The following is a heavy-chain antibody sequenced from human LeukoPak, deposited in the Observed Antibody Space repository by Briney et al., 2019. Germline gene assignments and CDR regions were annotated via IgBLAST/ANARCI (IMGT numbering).Heavy chain of an antibody. CDR1: GCTFISYD. Sequence: ASVTVSCKASGCTFISYDIDWVRQVTGQGLEWMGWMSPKSGNTDYAQKFKGRVTMTRNTSINTAYLELSSLTSDDTAVYFCARGVGGLGNMDVWGKGTTVIISS. V-gene: IGHV1-8*01. CDR2: MSPKSGNT. CDR3: ARGVGGLGNMDV. J-gene: IGHJ6*03. D-gene: IGHD3-16*01.